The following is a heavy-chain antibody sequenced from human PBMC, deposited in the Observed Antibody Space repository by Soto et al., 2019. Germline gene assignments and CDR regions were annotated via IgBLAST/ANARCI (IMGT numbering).Heavy chain of an antibody. J-gene: IGHJ3*02. Sequence: PSETLSLTCAVSGYSISSGYYWGWIRQPPGKGLEWIGSIYHSGSTYYNPSLKSRVTISVDTSKNQFSLKLSSVTAADTAVYYCARASGYYGSGSYWAFDIWGQGTMVT. CDR1: GYSISSGYY. D-gene: IGHD3-10*01. V-gene: IGHV4-38-2*01. CDR2: IYHSGST. CDR3: ARASGYYGSGSYWAFDI.